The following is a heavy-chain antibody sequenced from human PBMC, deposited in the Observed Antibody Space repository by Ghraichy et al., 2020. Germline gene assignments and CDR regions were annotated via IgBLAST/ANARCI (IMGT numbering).Heavy chain of an antibody. CDR1: GFTFSSYA. D-gene: IGHD2-15*01. J-gene: IGHJ4*02. V-gene: IGHV3-23*01. CDR3: AKDEGPEGEGGGTYYFDY. Sequence: GGSLRLSCAASGFTFSSYAMSWVRQAPGKGLEWVSAISGSGGSTYYADSVKGRFTISRDNSKNTLYLQMNSLRAEDTAVYYCAKDEGPEGEGGGTYYFDYWGQGTLVTVSS. CDR2: ISGSGGST.